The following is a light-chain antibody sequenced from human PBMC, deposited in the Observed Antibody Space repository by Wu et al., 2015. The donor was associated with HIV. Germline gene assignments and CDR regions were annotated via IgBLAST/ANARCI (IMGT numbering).Light chain of an antibody. CDR1: QSVNSY. CDR2: DIY. CDR3: QHRSSSPGVA. V-gene: IGKV3-11*01. J-gene: IGKJ3*01. Sequence: EIVLTQSPTTLSLSPGERATLSCGASQSVNSYLAWYQQKPGQAPRLLIYDIYNRAAGIPPRFSGSGSGTDFSLTISSLEPEDFAVYFCQHRSSSPGVAFGPGTRVDVK.